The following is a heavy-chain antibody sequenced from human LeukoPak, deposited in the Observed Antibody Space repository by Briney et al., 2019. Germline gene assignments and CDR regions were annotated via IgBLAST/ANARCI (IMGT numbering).Heavy chain of an antibody. CDR1: GGTFSNYA. CDR3: AREAGYCSSTSCYTGNWFDP. V-gene: IGHV1-69*13. J-gene: IGHJ5*02. CDR2: IIPIFGTA. Sequence: SVKVSCKASGGTFSNYAISWVRQAPGQGLEWMGGIIPIFGTANYAQKFRGRVTITADESTSIAYMELSTLRSEDTAVYYCAREAGYCSSTSCYTGNWFDPWGQGTLVTVSS. D-gene: IGHD2-2*02.